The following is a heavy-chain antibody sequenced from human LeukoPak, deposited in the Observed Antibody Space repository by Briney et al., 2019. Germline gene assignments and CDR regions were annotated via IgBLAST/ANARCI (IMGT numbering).Heavy chain of an antibody. CDR1: GYSFTNYW. V-gene: IGHV5-51*01. J-gene: IGHJ4*02. D-gene: IGHD6-6*01. Sequence: GESLKISCEGSGYSFTNYWIAWVRQLPGKGLEWMGIIYPGDSTTTYSPSFQGQVTISADRSISTAYLQWSSLKASDTAIYYCARSNYFDYWGQGTLVTVSS. CDR2: IYPGDSTT. CDR3: ARSNYFDY.